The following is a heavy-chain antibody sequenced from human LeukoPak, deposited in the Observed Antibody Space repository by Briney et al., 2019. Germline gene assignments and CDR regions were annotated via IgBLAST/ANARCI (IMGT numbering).Heavy chain of an antibody. CDR1: GGSISSSSYY. V-gene: IGHV4-39*01. Sequence: PSETLSLTCTVSGGSISSSSYYWGWIRQPPGKGLEWIGSIYYSGSTNYNPSLKSRVTISVDTSKNQFSLKLSSVTAADTAVYYCARHQQWYYFDYWGQGTLVTVSS. CDR2: IYYSGST. D-gene: IGHD6-19*01. J-gene: IGHJ4*02. CDR3: ARHQQWYYFDY.